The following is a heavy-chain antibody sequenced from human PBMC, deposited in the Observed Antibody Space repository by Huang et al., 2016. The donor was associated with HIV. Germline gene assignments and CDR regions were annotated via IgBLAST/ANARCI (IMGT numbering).Heavy chain of an antibody. V-gene: IGHV4-34*01. CDR3: ARASWCQARSWNFDL. CDR2: INDAGYT. CDR1: GWSISGYY. Sequence: QVQLQQGGARIMKPSETVSLTCAVSGWSISGYYWNWIRQPPGKGLEWIGDINDAGYTNYHPARKRRVSISVVTSKNQFSLRLTSVTAADTAVYYCARASWCQARSWNFDLWGRGTLVTVSS. D-gene: IGHD2-8*01. J-gene: IGHJ2*01.